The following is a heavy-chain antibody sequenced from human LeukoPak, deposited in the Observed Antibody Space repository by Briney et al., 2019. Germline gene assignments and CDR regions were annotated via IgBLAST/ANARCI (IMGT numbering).Heavy chain of an antibody. CDR1: GGTFSSYT. D-gene: IGHD6-19*01. CDR2: IIPILGIA. J-gene: IGHJ6*03. CDR3: ARVWSSGWYGDYYYMDV. V-gene: IGHV1-69*02. Sequence: SVKVSCKAAGGTFSSYTISWVRQAPGQGLEWMGRIIPILGIANYAQKFQGRVTITADKSTSTAYMELSSLRSEDTAVYYCARVWSSGWYGDYYYMDVWGKGTTVTVSS.